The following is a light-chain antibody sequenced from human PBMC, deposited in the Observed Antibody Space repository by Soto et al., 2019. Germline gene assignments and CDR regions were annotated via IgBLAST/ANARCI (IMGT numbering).Light chain of an antibody. Sequence: TQPASVSGSPGQSITISCSGTSSDVGSYDHVAWYQQFPGKTPKLMIYEVSNRPSGVSSRFSGSKSGNTASLTISGLQAEDEADYYCISYTGSSTSYVFGSGTKLTVL. CDR3: ISYTGSSTSYV. CDR1: SSDVGSYDH. CDR2: EVS. V-gene: IGLV2-14*01. J-gene: IGLJ1*01.